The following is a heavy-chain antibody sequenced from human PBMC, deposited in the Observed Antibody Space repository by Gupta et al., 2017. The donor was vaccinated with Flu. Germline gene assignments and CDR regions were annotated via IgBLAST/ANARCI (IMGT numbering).Heavy chain of an antibody. J-gene: IGHJ4*02. V-gene: IGHV1-2*06. Sequence: YIHWVRQAPGQGLEWMGRINPNSGGTKYAQKFQGSVTMTRDTSINTAYMELSSLRSADAAAYSCARVGYCSTTSCYEPFDSWGQGTLLNVSS. D-gene: IGHD2-2*01. CDR2: INPNSGGT. CDR1: Y. CDR3: ARVGYCSTTSCYEPFDS.